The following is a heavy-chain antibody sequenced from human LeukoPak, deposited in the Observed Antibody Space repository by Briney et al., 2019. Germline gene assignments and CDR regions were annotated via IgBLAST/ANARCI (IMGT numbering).Heavy chain of an antibody. J-gene: IGHJ5*02. V-gene: IGHV4-34*01. CDR3: ARGPESGSYFAWFGP. CDR1: GGSFSGYF. CDR2: INQSGTT. D-gene: IGHD3-10*01. Sequence: SETLSLTCAVYGGSFSGYFWNWIRQPPGKGLEWMGEINQSGTTHHNPSLKSRVTISIDTSKNQISLKLTSVTAADTGVYFCARGPESGSYFAWFGPWGQGTLVTVSS.